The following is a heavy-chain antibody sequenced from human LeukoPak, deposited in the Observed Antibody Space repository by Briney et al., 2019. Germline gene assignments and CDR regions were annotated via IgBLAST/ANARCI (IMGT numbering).Heavy chain of an antibody. CDR3: ARNFDS. J-gene: IGHJ4*02. CDR1: GFTFSNYG. V-gene: IGHV3-21*01. CDR2: ITRSGSNL. Sequence: GGSLRLSCAASGFTFSNYGMNWVRQAPGKGLEWLSTITRSGSNLYYADSVKGRFTTSRDDAKDSVYLQMESLRVEDTAIYYCARNFDSWGQGTLVTVSS.